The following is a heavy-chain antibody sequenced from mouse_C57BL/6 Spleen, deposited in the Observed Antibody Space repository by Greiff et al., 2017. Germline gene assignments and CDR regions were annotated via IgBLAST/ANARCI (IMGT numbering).Heavy chain of an antibody. D-gene: IGHD1-1*01. CDR3: ASGDYYGSSYVRWYFDV. V-gene: IGHV1-9*01. J-gene: IGHJ1*03. CDR1: GYTFTGYW. CDR2: ILPGSGST. Sequence: VQLQQSGAELMKPGASVKLSCKATGYTFTGYWIEWVKQRPGHGLEWIGEILPGSGSTNYNEKFKGKATFTADTSSNTAYMQLSSLTTEDSAIYYCASGDYYGSSYVRWYFDVWGTGTTVTVSS.